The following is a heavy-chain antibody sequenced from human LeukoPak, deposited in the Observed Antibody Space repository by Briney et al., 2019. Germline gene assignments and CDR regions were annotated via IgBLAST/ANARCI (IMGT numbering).Heavy chain of an antibody. D-gene: IGHD3-10*01. Sequence: SETLSLTCTVSGVSISDYYWRWIQQPPGKGLEWIGYIYYSGSTSYNPSLKSRVTISVDTAKNQFSLSLRSVTAADTAVYFCARAAYGSGGIFDYWGQGGLVTVSS. J-gene: IGHJ4*02. CDR1: GVSISDYY. V-gene: IGHV4-59*01. CDR2: IYYSGST. CDR3: ARAAYGSGGIFDY.